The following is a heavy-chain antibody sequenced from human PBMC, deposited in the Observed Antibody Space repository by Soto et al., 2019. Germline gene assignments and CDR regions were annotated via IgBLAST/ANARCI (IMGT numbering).Heavy chain of an antibody. V-gene: IGHV3-23*01. CDR2: ISGSGGST. Sequence: PGGSLRLSCAASGFTFNRYAMSWGLQAPGKGLEWVSAISGSGGSTYYADSVKGRFTISRDNSKNTLYLQMNSLRAEDTAVYYCAKETETWIQLWFLGSDCLNPNFDYWGQGTLVNVSS. CDR1: GFTFNRYA. CDR3: AKETETWIQLWFLGSDCLNPNFDY. J-gene: IGHJ4*02. D-gene: IGHD5-18*01.